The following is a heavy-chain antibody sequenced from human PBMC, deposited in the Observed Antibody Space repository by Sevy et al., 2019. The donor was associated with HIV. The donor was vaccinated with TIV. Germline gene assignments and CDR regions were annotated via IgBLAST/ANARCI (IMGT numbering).Heavy chain of an antibody. J-gene: IGHJ4*02. D-gene: IGHD6-6*01. CDR2: INSDGSST. CDR3: ERDLYSGSSY. Sequence: GGSLRLSCAASGFTFSTYWMHWVRQAPGKGLVWVSRINSDGSSTTYTDSVKGRFTISRDNAKNTLYLQVSSLRAEDTAVYYCERDLYSGSSYWGQGTLVTVSS. CDR1: GFTFSTYW. V-gene: IGHV3-74*01.